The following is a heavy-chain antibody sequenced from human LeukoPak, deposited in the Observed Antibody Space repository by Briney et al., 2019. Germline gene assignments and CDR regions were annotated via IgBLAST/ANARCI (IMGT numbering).Heavy chain of an antibody. Sequence: TSETLSLTCAVYGGSFSGYYWSWIRQPPGKGLEWIGEINHSGSTNYNPSLKSRVTISVDTSKNQFSLKLSSVTAADTAVYYCARRGVRGVISHWGQGTLVTVSS. CDR3: ARRGVRGVISH. V-gene: IGHV4-34*01. CDR1: GGSFSGYY. D-gene: IGHD3-10*01. CDR2: INHSGST. J-gene: IGHJ4*02.